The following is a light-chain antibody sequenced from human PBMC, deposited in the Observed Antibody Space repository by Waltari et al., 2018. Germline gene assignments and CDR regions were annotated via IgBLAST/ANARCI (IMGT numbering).Light chain of an antibody. J-gene: IGLJ1*01. CDR2: DVI. CDR1: SNNIGFYYL. Sequence: QSALTQPASVSGSPGQSITISCTGSSNNIGFYYLVSWYQQHPGTPPKLIIFDVIKRPSGVSDRFSGSKSGNTASLTISGLQTEDDADYYCCSYSGSGSFPYVFGPGTRVAVL. V-gene: IGLV2-23*02. CDR3: CSYSGSGSFPYV.